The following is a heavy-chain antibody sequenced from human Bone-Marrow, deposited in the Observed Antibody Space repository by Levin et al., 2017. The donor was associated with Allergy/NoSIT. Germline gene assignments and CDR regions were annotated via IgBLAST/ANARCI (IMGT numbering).Heavy chain of an antibody. D-gene: IGHD5-24*01. CDR2: IYNSGGT. J-gene: IGHJ5*02. CDR3: ARGPDDGYNFDQ. CDR1: GDSVYTDYYY. Sequence: SQTLSLTCSVSGDSVYTDYYYWNWIRQSPGKGLEWIGYIYNSGGTKYHPSLKSRVTISVDRSRNQFSLKLNPVTAADTAIYYCARGPDDGYNFDQWGQGTLVTVSS. V-gene: IGHV4-61*01.